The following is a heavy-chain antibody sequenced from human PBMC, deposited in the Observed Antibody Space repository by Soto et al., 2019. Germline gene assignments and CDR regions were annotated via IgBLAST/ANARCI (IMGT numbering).Heavy chain of an antibody. CDR1: GASISGSYYY. J-gene: IGHJ4*02. Sequence: SETLSLTCAVSGASISGSYYYWAWLRQSPGKGPEWFGSVFYTGFTSYNPSLESRVSVSVDTSKSQFSLKLSAVTAADTAVYYCATSQKGYNWNYFDHWGQGALVTVSS. D-gene: IGHD1-20*01. CDR2: VFYTGFT. V-gene: IGHV4-39*01. CDR3: ATSQKGYNWNYFDH.